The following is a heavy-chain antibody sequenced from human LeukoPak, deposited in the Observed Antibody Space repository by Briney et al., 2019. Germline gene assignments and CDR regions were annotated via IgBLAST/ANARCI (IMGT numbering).Heavy chain of an antibody. CDR3: ARDSSPATVVTYAFDI. CDR1: GGTFSSYA. Sequence: ASVKVSCKASGGTFSSYAISWVRQAPGQGLEWMGGIIPIFGTANYAQKFQGRVTITADESTSTAYMELSSLRSEDTAVYYCARDSSPATVVTYAFDIWGQGTMVTVSS. D-gene: IGHD4-23*01. CDR2: IIPIFGTA. V-gene: IGHV1-69*13. J-gene: IGHJ3*02.